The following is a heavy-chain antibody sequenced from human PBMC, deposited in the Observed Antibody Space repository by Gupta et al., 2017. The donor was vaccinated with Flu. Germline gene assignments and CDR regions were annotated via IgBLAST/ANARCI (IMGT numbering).Heavy chain of an antibody. V-gene: IGHV2-5*02. Sequence: QITLKESGPTLVQPTQSLTLTCTFSGFSPTTSGVGVGWIRQPPGKALECLALIYWDNDKRYSPSLRSRLTITKDTSENQVVLTMANMDPVDSATYYCAHRGFLSGYWDVGWFDSWGQGAQVTVSS. D-gene: IGHD6-25*01. CDR3: AHRGFLSGYWDVGWFDS. CDR1: GFSPTTSGVG. J-gene: IGHJ5*01. CDR2: IYWDNDK.